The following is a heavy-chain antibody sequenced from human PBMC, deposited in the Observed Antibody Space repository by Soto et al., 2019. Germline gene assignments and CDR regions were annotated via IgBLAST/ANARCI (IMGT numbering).Heavy chain of an antibody. CDR1: GFIFNNYA. V-gene: IGHV1-18*01. CDR3: ATAGNYDSSGRDF. D-gene: IGHD3-22*01. CDR2: ISANSGNT. J-gene: IGHJ4*02. Sequence: ASGKVSCKAFGFIFNNYAISWVRQAPGQGLEWMGWISANSGNTNDAQKLQGRVTMTTDTSTSTAYMELRSLRSDDTAVYYCATAGNYDSSGRDFWGQGTPVPFSP.